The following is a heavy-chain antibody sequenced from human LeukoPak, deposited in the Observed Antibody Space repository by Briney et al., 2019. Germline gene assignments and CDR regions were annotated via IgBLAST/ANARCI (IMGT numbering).Heavy chain of an antibody. Sequence: PSETLSLTCAVYGGSFSGYYWSWIRQPPGKGLEWIGEINHSGSTNYNPSLKSRVTISVDTSKNQFSLKLSSVTAADTAVYYCARGMNGDGSSWYGVDYWGQGTLVTVPS. V-gene: IGHV4-34*01. J-gene: IGHJ4*02. CDR3: ARGMNGDGSSWYGVDY. CDR2: INHSGST. CDR1: GGSFSGYY. D-gene: IGHD6-13*01.